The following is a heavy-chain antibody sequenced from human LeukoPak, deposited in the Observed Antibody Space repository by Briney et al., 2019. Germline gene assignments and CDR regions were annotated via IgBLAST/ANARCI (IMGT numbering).Heavy chain of an antibody. Sequence: PSATLSLTCTVSGGSISTNNHYWGWIRQPPGKGLEWIGNPYYSGSAYYNPSLKSRVTISIDTSENHFSLQVTSVTAADTAVYYCARWRHGYNSVDAFDIWGQGVMVTVSS. J-gene: IGHJ3*02. CDR1: GGSISTNNHY. CDR3: ARWRHGYNSVDAFDI. V-gene: IGHV4-39*01. CDR2: PYYSGSA. D-gene: IGHD5-24*01.